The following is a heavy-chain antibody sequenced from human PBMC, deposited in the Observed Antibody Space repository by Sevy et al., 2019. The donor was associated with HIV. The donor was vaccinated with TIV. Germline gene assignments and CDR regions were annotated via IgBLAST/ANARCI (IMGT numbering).Heavy chain of an antibody. CDR2: ISAYNGNT. Sequence: ASVKVSCKASGYTFTSYGISWVRQAPGQGLEWMGWISAYNGNTNYAQKLQDRVTMTTDTSTSTAYMELRSLRSDDTAVYYCARERKAGGYSYGAPFDYWGQGTLVTVSS. J-gene: IGHJ4*02. CDR1: GYTFTSYG. CDR3: ARERKAGGYSYGAPFDY. D-gene: IGHD5-18*01. V-gene: IGHV1-18*04.